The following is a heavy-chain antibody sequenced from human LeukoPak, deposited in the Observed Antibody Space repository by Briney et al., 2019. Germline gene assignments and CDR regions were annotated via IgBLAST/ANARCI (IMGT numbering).Heavy chain of an antibody. V-gene: IGHV5-51*01. CDR3: ARRCGGDCYNYYYGMDV. D-gene: IGHD2-21*02. CDR2: IYPGDSDT. J-gene: IGHJ6*02. Sequence: GESLKISCKGSGYSFTSYWNGWVRQMPGKGLEWMGLIYPGDSDTRYSPSFQGQVTISADKSISTAYLQWSSLKASDTAMYYCARRCGGDCYNYYYGMDVWGQGTTVTVSS. CDR1: GYSFTSYW.